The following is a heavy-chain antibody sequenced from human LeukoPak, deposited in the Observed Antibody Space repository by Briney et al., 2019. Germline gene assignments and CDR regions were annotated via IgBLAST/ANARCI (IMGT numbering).Heavy chain of an antibody. J-gene: IGHJ2*01. CDR1: GGTFSSYA. CDR2: IIPIFGTT. Sequence: GASVKVSCKASGGTFSSYAISWVRQAPGQGLEWMGGIIPIFGTTNYAQRFQGRVTFNADEYMSTVYMELSSLRSEDTAVYYCARDGPHINYDSSGYPYWYFDLWGRGTLVTVSS. CDR3: ARDGPHINYDSSGYPYWYFDL. D-gene: IGHD3-22*01. V-gene: IGHV1-69*13.